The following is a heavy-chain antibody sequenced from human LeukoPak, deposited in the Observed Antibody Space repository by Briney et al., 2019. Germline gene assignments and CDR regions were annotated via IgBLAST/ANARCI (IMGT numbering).Heavy chain of an antibody. Sequence: GRSLRLSCAASGFTFDDYAMHWVRQAPGKGLEWVSGISWNSGSIGYADSVKGRFTISRDNAKNSLYPQMNSLRAEDTALYYCAKVQGYSSGAGAFDIWGQGTMVTVSS. CDR2: ISWNSGSI. CDR1: GFTFDDYA. V-gene: IGHV3-9*01. J-gene: IGHJ3*02. CDR3: AKVQGYSSGAGAFDI. D-gene: IGHD6-19*01.